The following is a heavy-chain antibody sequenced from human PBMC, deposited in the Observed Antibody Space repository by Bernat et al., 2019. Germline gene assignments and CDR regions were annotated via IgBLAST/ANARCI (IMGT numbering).Heavy chain of an antibody. D-gene: IGHD3-3*01. V-gene: IGHV4-61*03. CDR1: GGSVSSGSYF. J-gene: IGHJ3*01. CDR2: VSYIGSA. Sequence: QVQLQESGPGLVKPSDTLSLTCAVSGGSVSSGSYFWSWIRQPPGKGLEWIGYVSYIGSANYNPSFRSLVLISVDTFKNYLSLTLRSVSAADTAVYYCARDVGGYYTGDSFDVWGQGTMVTVSS. CDR3: ARDVGGYYTGDSFDV.